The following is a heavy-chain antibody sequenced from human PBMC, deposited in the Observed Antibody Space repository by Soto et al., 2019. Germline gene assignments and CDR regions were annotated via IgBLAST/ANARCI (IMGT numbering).Heavy chain of an antibody. J-gene: IGHJ6*02. CDR1: GFTFRTYT. CDR3: ARDRGYDAHDYYYNAMDV. Sequence: GSLRLSCVASGFTFRTYTMNWVRQAPGKGLEWVSGIRGFSPYTFYAESVKGRLTISRDNAKNSLYLQMNSLGVEDTAVYYCARDRGYDAHDYYYNAMDVWGQGTTVTVSS. D-gene: IGHD2-15*01. V-gene: IGHV3-21*01. CDR2: IRGFSPYT.